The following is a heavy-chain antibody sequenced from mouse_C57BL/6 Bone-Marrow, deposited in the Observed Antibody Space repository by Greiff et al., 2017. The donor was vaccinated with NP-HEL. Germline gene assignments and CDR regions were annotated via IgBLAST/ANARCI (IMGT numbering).Heavy chain of an antibody. V-gene: IGHV5-12*01. CDR2: ISNGGGST. CDR1: GFTFSDYY. D-gene: IGHD2-4*01. Sequence: EVKLMESGGGLVQPGGSLKLSCAASGFTFSDYYMYWVRQTPEKRLEWVAYISNGGGSTYYPDTVKGRFTISSDNAKNTLYLQMSRLKSEDTAMYYCARRNYDYDGGYGMDYWGQGTSVTVAS. CDR3: ARRNYDYDGGYGMDY. J-gene: IGHJ4*01.